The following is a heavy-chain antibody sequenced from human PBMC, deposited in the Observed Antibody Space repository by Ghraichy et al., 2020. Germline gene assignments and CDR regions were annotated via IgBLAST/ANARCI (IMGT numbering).Heavy chain of an antibody. V-gene: IGHV3-48*01. D-gene: IGHD2-2*01. CDR1: GFTFSSYD. J-gene: IGHJ4*02. CDR3: ARCSTSGNYFEY. Sequence: GSLRLSCAASGFTFSSYDMNWVRQAPGKGLEWVSYISSGSSTIYYADSVKGRFTISRDNANNSLYLQMNSLRAEDTAVFYCARCSTSGNYFEYWGQGTLVTVSS. CDR2: ISSGSSTI.